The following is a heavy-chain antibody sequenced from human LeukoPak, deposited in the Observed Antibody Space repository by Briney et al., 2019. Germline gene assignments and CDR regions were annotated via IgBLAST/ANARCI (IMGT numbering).Heavy chain of an antibody. D-gene: IGHD6-6*01. CDR2: IYGGGST. Sequence: GGSLRLSCAASGSTVISNYMSWVRQAPGKGLEWVSVIYGGGSTYYADSVKGRFTISRDNSKNTLYLQMNSLRAEDTAVYYCARDRPYSNSLDYWGQGTLVTVSS. CDR3: ARDRPYSNSLDY. V-gene: IGHV3-66*01. CDR1: GSTVISNY. J-gene: IGHJ4*02.